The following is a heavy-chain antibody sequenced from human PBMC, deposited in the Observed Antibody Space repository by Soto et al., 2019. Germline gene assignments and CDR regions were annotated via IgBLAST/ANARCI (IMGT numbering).Heavy chain of an antibody. CDR1: GFTFSSYW. Sequence: GGSLRLSCAASGFTFSSYWMSWVRQAPGKGLEWVANIKQDGSEKYYVDSVKGRFTISRDNAKNSLYLQMNSLRAEDTAMYYCARTSAAGKYYYGMDVWGQGTTVTVSS. V-gene: IGHV3-7*05. J-gene: IGHJ6*02. CDR3: ARTSAAGKYYYGMDV. D-gene: IGHD6-13*01. CDR2: IKQDGSEK.